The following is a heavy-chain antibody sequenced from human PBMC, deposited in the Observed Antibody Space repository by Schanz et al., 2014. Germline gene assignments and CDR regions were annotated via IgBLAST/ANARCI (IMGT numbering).Heavy chain of an antibody. Sequence: EVQLVQSGGGLVQPGGSLRLSCAASGFTFSGFWMTWVRQAPGKGLEWVANIKKDGSEKYYVDSVKGRFTISRDNAKNSLYLQMNSLRAEDTAVYYCARVKGGFDYWGQGTLVTVSS. CDR1: GFTFSGFW. D-gene: IGHD3-16*01. V-gene: IGHV3-7*01. J-gene: IGHJ4*02. CDR3: ARVKGGFDY. CDR2: IKKDGSEK.